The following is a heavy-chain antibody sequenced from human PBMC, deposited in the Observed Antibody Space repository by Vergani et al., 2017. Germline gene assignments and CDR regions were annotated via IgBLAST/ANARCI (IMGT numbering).Heavy chain of an antibody. CDR2: ISGSGGST. CDR3: AKSSYSSGYYYVGDWFDP. J-gene: IGHJ5*02. D-gene: IGHD3-22*01. V-gene: IGHV3-23*01. CDR1: GFTFSSYA. Sequence: EVQLLESGGGLVQPGGSLRLSCAASGFTFSSYAMSWVRPAPGKGLEWVSAISGSGGSTYYADPVKGRFTISRDNFKNTLYLQMNSLRAEDTAVYYCAKSSYSSGYYYVGDWFDPWGQGTLVTVSS.